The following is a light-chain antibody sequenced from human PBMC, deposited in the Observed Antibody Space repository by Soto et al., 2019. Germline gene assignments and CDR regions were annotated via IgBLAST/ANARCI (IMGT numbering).Light chain of an antibody. CDR2: EVS. V-gene: IGLV2-14*01. J-gene: IGLJ1*01. CDR1: SSDVGGYNY. CDR3: SSYTSSILYV. Sequence: QSALTQPASVSGSPGQSITISCTGTSSDVGGYNYVSWYQQHPGKAPKLMIYEVSNRPSGVSNRFSGSKSGNTASLTISGLQAEDEVDYYCSSYTSSILYVFGTGTKLTVL.